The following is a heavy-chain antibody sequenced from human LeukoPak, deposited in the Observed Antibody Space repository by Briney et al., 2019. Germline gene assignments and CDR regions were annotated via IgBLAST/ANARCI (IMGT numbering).Heavy chain of an antibody. CDR1: GGTFSSHG. V-gene: IGHV1-69*05. CDR3: ARRWPHSSGYYLFDY. Sequence: ASVKVSCKASGGTFSSHGISWVRQAPGQGLEWVGGIIPIFGATNYAQKFQGRVTITTDESTSTAYMELSSLRSEDTALYYCARRWPHSSGYYLFDYWGQGTLLTVSS. D-gene: IGHD3-22*01. CDR2: IIPIFGAT. J-gene: IGHJ4*02.